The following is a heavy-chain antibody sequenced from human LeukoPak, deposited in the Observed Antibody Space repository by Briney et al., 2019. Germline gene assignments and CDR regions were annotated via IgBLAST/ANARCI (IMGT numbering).Heavy chain of an antibody. V-gene: IGHV4-39*07. CDR1: GGSISSDTYF. CDR2: IYHSGNT. J-gene: IGHJ3*02. D-gene: IGHD3-10*01. CDR3: ARTYGSGRGDAFDT. Sequence: SETLSLTCTVSGGSISSDTYFWGWIRQPPGKGLEWIGSIYHSGNTHYNPFLKSRVTISVDTSKNQFSLKLSSVTAADTAVYYCARTYGSGRGDAFDTWGQGTMVTVSS.